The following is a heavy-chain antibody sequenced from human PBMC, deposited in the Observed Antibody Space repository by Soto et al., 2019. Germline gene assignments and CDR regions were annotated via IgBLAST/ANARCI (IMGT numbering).Heavy chain of an antibody. CDR2: ISYDGSNK. D-gene: IGHD2-15*01. CDR1: GFTFSSYG. Sequence: QVQLVESGGGVVQPGRSLRLSCAASGFTFSSYGMHWVRQAPGKGLEWVAVISYDGSNKYYADSVKGRFTISRDNSKNTLYLQMNSLRAEDTAVYYCAKDRGDGSLGYCSGGSCYYFDYWGQGTLVTVSS. J-gene: IGHJ4*02. V-gene: IGHV3-30*18. CDR3: AKDRGDGSLGYCSGGSCYYFDY.